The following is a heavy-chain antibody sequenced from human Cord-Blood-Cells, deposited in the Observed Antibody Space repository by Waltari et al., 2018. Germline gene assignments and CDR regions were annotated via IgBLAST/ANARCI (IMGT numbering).Heavy chain of an antibody. D-gene: IGHD4-4*01. CDR3: ARPGYSNYYFDY. V-gene: IGHV4-34*01. CDR1: GGSFSGYY. CDR2: INHRGST. J-gene: IGHJ4*02. Sequence: QVQLQQWGAGLLKPSETLSLTCTVYGGSFSGYYWSWIRQPPGKGLEWIGEINHRGSTNYNPSLKSRVTISVDTSKNQFSLKLSSGTAADTAVYYCARPGYSNYYFDYWGQGTLVTVSS.